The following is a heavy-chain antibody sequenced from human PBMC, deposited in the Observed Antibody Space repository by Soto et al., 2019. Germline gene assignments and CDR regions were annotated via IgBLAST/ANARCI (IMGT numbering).Heavy chain of an antibody. CDR3: ARSTHDFWSGYPVYYYYGMDV. CDR2: ISGSGGST. Sequence: SLRLSCAASGFTFSSYAMSWVRQAPGKGLEWVSAISGSGGSTYYADSVKGRFTISRDNSKNTLYLQMNSLRAEDTAVYYCARSTHDFWSGYPVYYYYGMDVWGQGTTVTVSS. D-gene: IGHD3-3*01. CDR1: GFTFSSYA. V-gene: IGHV3-23*01. J-gene: IGHJ6*02.